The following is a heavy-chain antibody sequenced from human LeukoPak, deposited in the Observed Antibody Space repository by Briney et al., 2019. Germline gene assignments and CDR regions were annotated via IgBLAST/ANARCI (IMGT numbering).Heavy chain of an antibody. J-gene: IGHJ4*02. V-gene: IGHV3-48*04. CDR1: GFTFTSYA. Sequence: GGSLRLSCAASGFTFTSYAMNWVRQAPGKGLEWVSYISSSSGTIYYADSVKGRFTIARDNAKNSLCLQMNSLRAEDTAVYYCARARPVDYWGQGTLVTVSS. CDR2: ISSSSGTI. CDR3: ARARPVDY.